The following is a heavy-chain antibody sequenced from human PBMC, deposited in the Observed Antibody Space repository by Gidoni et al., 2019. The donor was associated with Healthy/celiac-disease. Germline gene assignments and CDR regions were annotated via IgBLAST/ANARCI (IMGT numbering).Heavy chain of an antibody. CDR2: INHSGST. D-gene: IGHD5-12*01. CDR1: GGSFSGYY. CDR3: ARVADIVASDAFDI. Sequence: QVQLQQWDAGLLKPSETLSLTCAVYGGSFSGYYWSWIRQPPGKGLEGIGEINHSGSTNYNPSLKSRVTISVDTSKNQFSLKLSSVTAADTAVYYCARVADIVASDAFDIWGQGTMVTVSS. V-gene: IGHV4-34*01. J-gene: IGHJ3*02.